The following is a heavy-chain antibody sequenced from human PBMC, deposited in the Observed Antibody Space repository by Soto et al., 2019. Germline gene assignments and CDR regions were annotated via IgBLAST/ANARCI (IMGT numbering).Heavy chain of an antibody. Sequence: QLQLKEYGSGLVKPSQTLSLTCAVSGGSISSGGFSWSWIRQPPGKGLEWIGYIYHSGSTYYNPSLKRRFATAVDRSKNQSSPKLSSVTAADTSAYYCARAPDRWGQGTLVTVSS. V-gene: IGHV4-30-2*01. CDR2: IYHSGST. J-gene: IGHJ5*02. CDR1: GGSISSGGFS. CDR3: ARAPDR.